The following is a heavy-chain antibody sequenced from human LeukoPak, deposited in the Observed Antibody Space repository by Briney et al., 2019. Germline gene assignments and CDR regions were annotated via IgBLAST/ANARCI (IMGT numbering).Heavy chain of an antibody. CDR3: ARDGNYYYYMDV. CDR1: GFTFSSYW. CDR2: IKQDGSEK. J-gene: IGHJ6*03. Sequence: PGGSLRLSCAPSGFTFSSYWMSWVRQAPGRGLEWVANIKQDGSEKYYVDSVKGRFTISRDNAKNSLYLQMNSLRAEDTAVYYCARDGNYYYYMDVWGKGTTVTVSS. D-gene: IGHD2-15*01. V-gene: IGHV3-7*01.